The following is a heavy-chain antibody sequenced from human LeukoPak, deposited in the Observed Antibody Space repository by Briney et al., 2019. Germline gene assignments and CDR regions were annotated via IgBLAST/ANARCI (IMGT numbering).Heavy chain of an antibody. D-gene: IGHD3-16*01. V-gene: IGHV3-43*02. CDR1: GFTFDDYA. CDR2: ISGDGGST. J-gene: IGHJ4*02. Sequence: PGGSLRLSCAASGFTFDDYAMHWVRHAPGKGREWVSLISGDGGSTYYADSVKGRFTISRDNSKNSLYLQMNSLRTEDTALYYCAKDLRRDSMAMEGEAFDYWGQGTLVTVSS. CDR3: AKDLRRDSMAMEGEAFDY.